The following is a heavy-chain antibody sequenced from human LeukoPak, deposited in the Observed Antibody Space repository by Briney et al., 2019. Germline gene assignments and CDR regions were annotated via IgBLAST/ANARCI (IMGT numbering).Heavy chain of an antibody. CDR3: ARTNSGSYFSLGVARNFDY. V-gene: IGHV4-34*01. J-gene: IGHJ4*02. D-gene: IGHD1-26*01. Sequence: SETLSLTCAVYGGSFSGCYWSWIRQPPGKGLEWIGEINHSGSTNYNPSLKSRVTISVDTSKNQFSLKLSSVTAADTAVYYCARTNSGSYFSLGVARNFDYWGQGTLVTVSS. CDR1: GGSFSGCY. CDR2: INHSGST.